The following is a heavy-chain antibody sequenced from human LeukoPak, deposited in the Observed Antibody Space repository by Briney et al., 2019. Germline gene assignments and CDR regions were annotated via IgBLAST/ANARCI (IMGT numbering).Heavy chain of an antibody. Sequence: GGSLRLSCAASGFTFRSYEMNWVRQAPGKGLEWVSYIISSVSIIYYAHSVKGRFTISRDNAKSSPYLQMDSLRPEATAVFYCAKVVPGPPRLHWGERTLVSVS. CDR3: AKVVPGPPRLH. J-gene: IGHJ4*02. CDR2: IISSVSII. V-gene: IGHV3-48*03. CDR1: GFTFRSYE. D-gene: IGHD1-26*01.